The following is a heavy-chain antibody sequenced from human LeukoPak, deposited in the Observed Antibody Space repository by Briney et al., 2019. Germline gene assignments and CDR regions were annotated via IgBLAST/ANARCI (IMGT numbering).Heavy chain of an antibody. V-gene: IGHV4-30-4*08. CDR1: GGSISSGDYY. CDR2: IYYSGST. Sequence: PSETLSLTCTVSGGSISSGDYYWSWIRQPPGKGLEWIGYIYYSGSTYYNPSLKSRVTISVDTSKNQFSLKLSSVTAADTAVYYCARGHKGYYYDSSGYHYWGQGTLVTVSS. CDR3: ARGHKGYYYDSSGYHY. D-gene: IGHD3-22*01. J-gene: IGHJ4*02.